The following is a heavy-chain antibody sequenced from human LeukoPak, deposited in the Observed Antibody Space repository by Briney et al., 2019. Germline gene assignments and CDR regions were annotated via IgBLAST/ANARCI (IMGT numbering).Heavy chain of an antibody. CDR3: ARVRDYYDSSAGSIYFDY. J-gene: IGHJ4*02. V-gene: IGHV4-61*01. CDR1: GGSVSSGSYY. Sequence: SETLSLTCTVSGGSVSSGSYYWSWIRQPPGKGLEWIGYIYYSGSTNYNPSLKSRVTISVDTSKNQFSLKLSSVTAADTAVYYCARVRDYYDSSAGSIYFDYWGQGTLVTVSS. CDR2: IYYSGST. D-gene: IGHD3-22*01.